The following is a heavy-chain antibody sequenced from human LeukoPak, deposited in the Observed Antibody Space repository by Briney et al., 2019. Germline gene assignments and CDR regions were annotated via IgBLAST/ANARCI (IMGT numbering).Heavy chain of an antibody. J-gene: IGHJ4*02. D-gene: IGHD4-17*01. CDR1: GCTISSDGIY. CDR3: ARFYGDYGLDY. Sequence: TLSLTCTVSGCTISSDGIYWSWIRPHPGQGLEWIGYIYYSGSNYYNPSLKSRVTISVDTSKNQFSLKLSSVTAADTAAYYCARFYGDYGLDYWGQGTLVTVPS. CDR2: IYYSGSN. V-gene: IGHV4-31*03.